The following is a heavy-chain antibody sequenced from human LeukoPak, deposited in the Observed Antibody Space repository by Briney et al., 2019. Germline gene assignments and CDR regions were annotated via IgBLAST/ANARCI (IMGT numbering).Heavy chain of an antibody. J-gene: IGHJ4*02. V-gene: IGHV3-23*01. CDR1: GFTLSDYA. CDR2: ISGSDGHT. Sequence: GGSLRLSCAASGFTLSDYAMNWVRQAPGEGLEWLSAISGSDGHTFYADSVKGRFTLSRDNSKNTLYLQMNNLRADDTAIYYCEKVPWVGTITWGQGTLVIVSS. D-gene: IGHD1-26*01. CDR3: EKVPWVGTIT.